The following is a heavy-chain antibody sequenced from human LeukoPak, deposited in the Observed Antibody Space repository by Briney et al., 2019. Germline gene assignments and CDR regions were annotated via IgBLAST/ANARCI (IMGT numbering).Heavy chain of an antibody. CDR1: GFTFRSYG. Sequence: GRSLRLSCASSGFTFRSYGMHWVRQAPGKGLEWVAVIWNDGSNKYYGDSVKGRFIISRDDSKNTLDLQMNSLRAEDTAVYYCARGLPPVMKYYFDYWGQGTLVTVSS. CDR2: IWNDGSNK. V-gene: IGHV3-33*01. CDR3: ARGLPPVMKYYFDY. D-gene: IGHD4-11*01. J-gene: IGHJ4*02.